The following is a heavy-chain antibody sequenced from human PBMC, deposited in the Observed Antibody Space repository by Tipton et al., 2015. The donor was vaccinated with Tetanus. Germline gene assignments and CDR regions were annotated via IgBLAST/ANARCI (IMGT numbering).Heavy chain of an antibody. D-gene: IGHD2-15*01. CDR2: SWYDGTDK. CDR1: GFIFSSSG. J-gene: IGHJ5*02. V-gene: IGHV3-33*01. CDR3: AREADWSGGRCVAGGGDP. Sequence: SLRLSCAASGFIFSSSGIHCVRQAPGKALEWLADSWYDGTDKNYADSVNGRFTISSENTKYTHYLQMNSLRAEDTALYYCAREADWSGGRCVAGGGDPRGPGTHVTVSS.